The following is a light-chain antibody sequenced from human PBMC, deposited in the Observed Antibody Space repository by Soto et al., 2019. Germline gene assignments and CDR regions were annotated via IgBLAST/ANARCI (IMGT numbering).Light chain of an antibody. J-gene: IGKJ5*01. CDR1: QSISSY. Sequence: EIVWTQSPATLSLSPGETATLSCRASQSISSYLAWYQQKTGQAPRLLIYDTSNRATGIPPRFSGCGSGTDFSLNISSLETEEWAVYDCQTRSSWPITVGLGARLDIK. V-gene: IGKV3-11*01. CDR3: QTRSSWPIT. CDR2: DTS.